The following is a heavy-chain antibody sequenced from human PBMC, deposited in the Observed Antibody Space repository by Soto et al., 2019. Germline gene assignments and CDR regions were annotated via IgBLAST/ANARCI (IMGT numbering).Heavy chain of an antibody. J-gene: IGHJ4*02. V-gene: IGHV4-59*01. CDR1: GGSINAYY. D-gene: IGHD5-18*01. CDR2: IYYNGNT. CDR3: ARVYHGYSYANFHY. Sequence: SETLSLTCTVSGGSINAYYWNWIRQPPGKGLEWIAYIYYNGNTDSNPSLESRVTISLDTPKNQLSLKLSSVTAADTAVYYCARVYHGYSYANFHYWCQGIMVTLSS.